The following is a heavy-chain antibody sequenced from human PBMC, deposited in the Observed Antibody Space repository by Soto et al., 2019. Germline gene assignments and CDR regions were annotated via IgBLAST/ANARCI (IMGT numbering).Heavy chain of an antibody. CDR3: AKGRASGSGSCYDS. CDR2: ITASGATT. V-gene: IGHV3-23*01. D-gene: IGHD1-26*01. J-gene: IGHJ4*02. CDR1: EFDFSNYA. Sequence: VQLLESGGGLIQPGGSLRLSCAASEFDFSNYAMAWVRQAPGKGLEWVSHITASGATTYYADSVKGRFTISRDNSKNTMYLHMSAVRVEDTAIFFGAKGRASGSGSCYDSWGQGTLVTVSS.